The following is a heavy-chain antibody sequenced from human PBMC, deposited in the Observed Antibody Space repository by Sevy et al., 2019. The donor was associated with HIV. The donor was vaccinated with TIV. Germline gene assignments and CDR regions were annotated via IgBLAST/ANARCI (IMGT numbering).Heavy chain of an antibody. CDR3: ARPTPAMFYYYYYYMDV. Sequence: GGSLRLSCAASGFTFSSYSMNWVRQAPGKGLEWVSSISSSSSYIYYADSVKGRFTIPRDNAKNSLYLQMNSLRAEDTAVYYCARPTPAMFYYYYYYMDVWGKGTTVTVSS. D-gene: IGHD2-2*01. CDR1: GFTFSSYS. J-gene: IGHJ6*03. CDR2: ISSSSSYI. V-gene: IGHV3-21*01.